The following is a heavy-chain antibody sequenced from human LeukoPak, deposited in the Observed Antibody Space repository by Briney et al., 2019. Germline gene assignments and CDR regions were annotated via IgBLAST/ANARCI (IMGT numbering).Heavy chain of an antibody. D-gene: IGHD3-22*01. CDR2: IYYSGST. Sequence: SETLSLTCTVSGGSISSYYWSWIRQPPGKGLEWIGYIYYSGSTNYNPSLKSRVTISVDTSKNQFSLKLSSVTAADTAVYYCARDQGYDSSGYYVGYYFDYWGQGTRVTVSS. J-gene: IGHJ4*02. CDR3: ARDQGYDSSGYYVGYYFDY. V-gene: IGHV4-59*12. CDR1: GGSISSYY.